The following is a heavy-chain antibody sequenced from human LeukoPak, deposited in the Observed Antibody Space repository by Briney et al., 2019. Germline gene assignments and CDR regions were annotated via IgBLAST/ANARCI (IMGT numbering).Heavy chain of an antibody. Sequence: SETLSLTCTVSGYSISSGYYWGWIRQPPVKGLEWIGSIYHSGSTYYNPSLKSRVTISVDTSKNQFSLKLSSVTAADTAVYYCARVGPAIAVAADWYFDLWGRGTLVTVSS. CDR3: ARVGPAIAVAADWYFDL. V-gene: IGHV4-38-2*02. CDR2: IYHSGST. D-gene: IGHD6-19*01. J-gene: IGHJ2*01. CDR1: GYSISSGYY.